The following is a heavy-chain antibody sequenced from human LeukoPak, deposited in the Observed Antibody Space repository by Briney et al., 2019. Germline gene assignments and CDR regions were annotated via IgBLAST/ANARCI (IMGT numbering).Heavy chain of an antibody. CDR2: INTNTGNP. D-gene: IGHD6-6*01. V-gene: IGHV7-4-1*02. J-gene: IGHJ6*03. CDR3: ARGQSSSWSSYYYMDV. CDR1: GYTFTSYA. Sequence: ASVKVSCKASGYTFTSYAMNWVRQAPGQGLEWMGWINTNTGNPTYAQGFTGRFVFSLDTSVSTAYLQISSLKAEETAVYYCARGQSSSWSSYYYMDVWGKGTTVTVSS.